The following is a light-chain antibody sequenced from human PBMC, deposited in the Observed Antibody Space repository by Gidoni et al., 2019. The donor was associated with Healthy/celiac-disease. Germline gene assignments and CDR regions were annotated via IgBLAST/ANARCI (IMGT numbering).Light chain of an antibody. CDR1: QSVSSN. CDR2: GAS. CDR3: QQYNNWPRT. V-gene: IGKV3-15*01. Sequence: MITHPPPPLSVSPGERATLSCRASQSVSSNLAWYQQKPGQAPRLLIYGASTRDTGIPARFSGSGSGTEFTLTISSLQSEDFAVYYCQQYNNWPRTFGQGTKVEIK. J-gene: IGKJ1*01.